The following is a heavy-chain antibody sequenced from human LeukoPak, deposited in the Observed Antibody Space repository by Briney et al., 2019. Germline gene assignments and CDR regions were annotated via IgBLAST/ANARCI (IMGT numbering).Heavy chain of an antibody. J-gene: IGHJ5*02. Sequence: SETLSLTCTVSGGSISSSSYYWGWIRQPPGKGLEWIGSIYYSGSTYYNPSLKSRVTISVDKSKNQFSLKLSSVTAADTAVYSCPSREYSGYANVEWNWFAPGAREPWSPSPQ. CDR3: PSREYSGYANVEWNWFAP. D-gene: IGHD5-12*01. CDR1: GGSISSSSYY. V-gene: IGHV4-39*07. CDR2: IYYSGST.